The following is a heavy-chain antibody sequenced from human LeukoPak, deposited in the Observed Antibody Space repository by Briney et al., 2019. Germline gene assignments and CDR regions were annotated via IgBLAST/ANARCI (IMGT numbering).Heavy chain of an antibody. Sequence: PGGSLRLSCVASGFTFSSYGMHWVSQAPGKGPEWVALIYYDGSQRKYVDSVKGRFTISRDNSKNTVYLEINNLRAEDTAVYYCARDLGYFDYWGQGTLVTVSS. V-gene: IGHV3-33*01. CDR1: GFTFSSYG. D-gene: IGHD7-27*01. J-gene: IGHJ4*02. CDR3: ARDLGYFDY. CDR2: IYYDGSQR.